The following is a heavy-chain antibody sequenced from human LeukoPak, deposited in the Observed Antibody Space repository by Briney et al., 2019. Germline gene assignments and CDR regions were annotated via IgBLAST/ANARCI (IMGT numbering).Heavy chain of an antibody. Sequence: GGSLRLSCAASGFIFSNYAMYWVRQAPGKGLEWVSSTTVSGGSTLYADSVKGRFTISKDNSRNRLPIQMNTLRAEDTAVYFCARAKGDAYGASPASYWGQGSLVAVSS. D-gene: IGHD4-17*01. J-gene: IGHJ4*02. V-gene: IGHV3-23*01. CDR3: ARAKGDAYGASPASY. CDR1: GFIFSNYA. CDR2: TTVSGGST.